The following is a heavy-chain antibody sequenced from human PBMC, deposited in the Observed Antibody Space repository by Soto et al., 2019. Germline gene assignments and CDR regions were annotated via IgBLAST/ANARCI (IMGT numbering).Heavy chain of an antibody. CDR2: ISSSSSYI. CDR3: ARDITGGSYFSSAFDI. J-gene: IGHJ3*02. Sequence: PGGSLRLSCAASGFTFSSYSMNWVRQAPGKGLEWVSSISSSSSYIYYADSVKGRFTISRDNAKNSLYLQMNSLRAEDTAVYYCARDITGGSYFSSAFDIWGQGTMVTVSS. CDR1: GFTFSSYS. D-gene: IGHD1-20*01. V-gene: IGHV3-21*01.